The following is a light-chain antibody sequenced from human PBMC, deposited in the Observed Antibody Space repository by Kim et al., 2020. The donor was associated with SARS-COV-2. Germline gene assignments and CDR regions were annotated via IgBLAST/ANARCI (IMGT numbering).Light chain of an antibody. V-gene: IGKV3-15*01. CDR2: DAS. CDR1: QTVSTN. CDR3: QQYDNWPPLT. Sequence: SPGERATLSCRASQTVSTNLAWYQQKVGQAPRLLIYDASTRATGIPVSFSGSGSGTEFTLTISSLQSEDFAVYYCQQYDNWPPLTFGGGTKVDIK. J-gene: IGKJ4*01.